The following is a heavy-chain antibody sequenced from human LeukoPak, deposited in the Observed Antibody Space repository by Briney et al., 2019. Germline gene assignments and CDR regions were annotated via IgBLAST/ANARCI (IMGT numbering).Heavy chain of an antibody. V-gene: IGHV3-48*01. CDR3: ARINMVRGVISPPDH. Sequence: GGSLRLSCAASGFSFSTYSMNWVRQAPGKGLEWVSYITSSSSNIYYADSVKGRFTVSRDNAKNSLYLQMNSLRGEDTAVYYCARINMVRGVISPPDHWGQGTLVTVSS. J-gene: IGHJ4*02. D-gene: IGHD3-10*01. CDR2: ITSSSSNI. CDR1: GFSFSTYS.